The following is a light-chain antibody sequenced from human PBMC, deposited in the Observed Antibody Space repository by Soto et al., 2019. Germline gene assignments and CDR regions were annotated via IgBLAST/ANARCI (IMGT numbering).Light chain of an antibody. CDR2: DAS. CDR3: QQYDGN. Sequence: DIQLTQSPSTLSASVGDRVTITARPGQKINRWLAWYQQKPGKAPKVLIYDASSLKSGVPSRFSGSGSGTEFTLTINSLQPEDFATYYCQQYDGNFGQGTKLEIK. J-gene: IGKJ2*01. CDR1: QKINRW. V-gene: IGKV1-5*01.